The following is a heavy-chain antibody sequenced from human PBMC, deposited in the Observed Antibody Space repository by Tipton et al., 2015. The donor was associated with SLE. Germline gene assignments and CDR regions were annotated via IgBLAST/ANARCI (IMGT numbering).Heavy chain of an antibody. D-gene: IGHD6-19*01. V-gene: IGHV3-30-3*01. CDR2: ISYDGSNK. CDR1: GFTFSSYA. CDR3: AKEDSSGWIY. Sequence: SLRLSCAASGFTFSSYAMHWVRQAPGKGLEWVAVISYDGSNKYYADSVKGRFTISRDNSKNTLYLQMNSLRAEDTAVYYCAKEDSSGWIYWGQGTLVTVSS. J-gene: IGHJ4*02.